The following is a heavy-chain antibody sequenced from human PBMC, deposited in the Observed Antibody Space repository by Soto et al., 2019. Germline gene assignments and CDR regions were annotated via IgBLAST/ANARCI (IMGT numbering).Heavy chain of an antibody. D-gene: IGHD6-13*01. J-gene: IGHJ5*02. CDR1: GGSISSGGYY. CDR3: ASHSSSWYAWFDP. CDR2: IYYSGST. Sequence: SETLSLTCTVSGGSISSGGYYWSWIRQHPGKGLEWIGYIYYSGSTYYNPSLKSRVTISVDTSKNQFSLKLSSVTAADTAVYYCASHSSSWYAWFDPWGQGTLVTVSS. V-gene: IGHV4-31*03.